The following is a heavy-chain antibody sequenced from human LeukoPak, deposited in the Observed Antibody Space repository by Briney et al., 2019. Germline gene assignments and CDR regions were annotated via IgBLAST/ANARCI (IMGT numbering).Heavy chain of an antibody. CDR1: GGSVSSGSYY. D-gene: IGHD5-18*01. CDR2: IYYSGST. J-gene: IGHJ6*02. V-gene: IGHV4-61*01. Sequence: PSETLSLTCTVSGGSVSSGSYYWSWIRQPPGKGLEWIGYIYYSGSTNYNPSLKSRVTISVDTSKNQFSLKLSSVTAADTAVYYCASGYSYGYYYYGMDVWGQGTTVTASS. CDR3: ASGYSYGYYYYGMDV.